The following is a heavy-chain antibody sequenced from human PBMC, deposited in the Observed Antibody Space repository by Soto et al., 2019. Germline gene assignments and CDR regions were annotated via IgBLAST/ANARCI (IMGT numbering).Heavy chain of an antibody. CDR1: GFSFRNYV. CDR3: TRDLDWLLFDY. Sequence: EVQLVESGGALGQPGGSLKTPCVASGFSFRNYVMHWVRPVPGEGLASVSRVSHDGAFTTYADSVKGRFTISRDNSKNTLYLQMNSLRADDTAVYYCTRDLDWLLFDYWGQGTLVTVSS. J-gene: IGHJ4*02. CDR2: VSHDGAFT. D-gene: IGHD3-3*01. V-gene: IGHV3-74*01.